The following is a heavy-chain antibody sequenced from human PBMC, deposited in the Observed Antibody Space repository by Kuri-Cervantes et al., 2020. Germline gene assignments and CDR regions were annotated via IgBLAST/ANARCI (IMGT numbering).Heavy chain of an antibody. V-gene: IGHV3-21*01. CDR3: AREDYGDSRTTFDI. CDR1: GFTFSGSA. D-gene: IGHD4-17*01. J-gene: IGHJ3*02. CDR2: ISRSSTYI. Sequence: GGSLRLSCAASGFTFSGSAMHWVRQAPGKGLEWVSSISRSSTYIYSTDSVKGRFTISRDNAKNSLFLQMNSLRAEDTAVYYCAREDYGDSRTTFDIWGQGTMVTVSS.